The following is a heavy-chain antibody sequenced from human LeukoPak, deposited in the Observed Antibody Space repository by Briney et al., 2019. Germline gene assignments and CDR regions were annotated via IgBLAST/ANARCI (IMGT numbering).Heavy chain of an antibody. D-gene: IGHD3-10*01. CDR1: GFTFSSYE. CDR3: ARAVRGVIRAFDY. CDR2: ISSSGSTI. Sequence: TGGSLRPSCAASGFTFSSYEMNWVRRAPGKGLEWVSYISSSGSTIYYADSVKGRFTISRDNAKNSLYLQMNSLRAEDTAVYYCARAVRGVIRAFDYWGQGTLVTVSS. V-gene: IGHV3-48*03. J-gene: IGHJ4*02.